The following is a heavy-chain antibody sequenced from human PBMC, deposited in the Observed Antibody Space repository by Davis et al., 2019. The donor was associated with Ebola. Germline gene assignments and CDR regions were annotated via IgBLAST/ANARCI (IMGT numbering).Heavy chain of an antibody. CDR3: ARGIVGATYYYYGMDV. CDR2: ISSSGSTI. D-gene: IGHD1-26*01. Sequence: GESLKISCAASGFTFSDYYMSWIRQAPGKGLEWVSYISSSGSTIYYADSVKGRFTISRDNAKNTLYLQMNSLRAEDTAVYYCARGIVGATYYYYGMDVWGQGTTVTVSS. CDR1: GFTFSDYY. V-gene: IGHV3-11*04. J-gene: IGHJ6*02.